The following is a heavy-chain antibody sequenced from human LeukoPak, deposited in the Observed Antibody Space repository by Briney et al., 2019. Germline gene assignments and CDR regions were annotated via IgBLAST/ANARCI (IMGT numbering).Heavy chain of an antibody. V-gene: IGHV1-8*01. CDR2: MNPNSGNT. CDR1: GYTFTSYD. J-gene: IGHJ4*02. Sequence: GASVKVSCKASGYTFTSYDINWVRQATGQGLEWMGWMNPNSGNTGYAEKFQGGVTMTRNISIRTAYMELSTLRSDDTAVYYCARGRGYSYGYADYWGQGTLVTVSS. CDR3: ARGRGYSYGYADY. D-gene: IGHD5-18*01.